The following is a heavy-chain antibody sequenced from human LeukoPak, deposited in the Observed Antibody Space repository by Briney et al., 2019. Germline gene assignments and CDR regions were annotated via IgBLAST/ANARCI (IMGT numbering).Heavy chain of an antibody. CDR3: ARGSIAATFDY. J-gene: IGHJ4*02. D-gene: IGHD6-6*01. Sequence: SETLSLTCAVYGGSFSGYYWSWIRQPPGKGLEWIGEINHSGSTNYKPSLKSRVTISVDTSKNQFSLKLSSVTAADTAVYYCARGSIAATFDYWGQGTLVTVSS. CDR1: GGSFSGYY. CDR2: INHSGST. V-gene: IGHV4-34*01.